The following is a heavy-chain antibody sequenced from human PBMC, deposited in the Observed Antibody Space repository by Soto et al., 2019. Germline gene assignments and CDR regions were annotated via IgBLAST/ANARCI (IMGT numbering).Heavy chain of an antibody. D-gene: IGHD6-13*01. J-gene: IGHJ4*02. Sequence: VQLVESGGGLVQPGGSLRLSCAASGFTFSDHYMDWVCQAPGKGLEWVGRTRNKANSYTTEYAASVKGRFTISRDDSKNSLYLQMNSLKTEDTAVYYCATIRMGGDERSWYVVGYFDYWGQGTLVTVSS. CDR3: ATIRMGGDERSWYVVGYFDY. CDR2: TRNKANSYTT. V-gene: IGHV3-72*01. CDR1: GFTFSDHY.